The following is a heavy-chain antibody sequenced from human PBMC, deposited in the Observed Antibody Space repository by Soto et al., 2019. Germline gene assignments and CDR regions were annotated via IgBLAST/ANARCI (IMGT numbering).Heavy chain of an antibody. D-gene: IGHD3-3*02. J-gene: IGHJ6*02. CDR1: GFPFSSYA. V-gene: IGHV3-23*01. CDR3: AKLAPPRAYYYYGMDV. CDR2: ISGSGGST. Sequence: GGSLRLSCAASGFPFSSYAMSWVRQAPGKGLEWVSAISGSGGSTYYADSVKGRFTISRDNSKNTLYLQMNSLRVEDTAVYYCAKLAPPRAYYYYGMDVWGQGTTVTVSS.